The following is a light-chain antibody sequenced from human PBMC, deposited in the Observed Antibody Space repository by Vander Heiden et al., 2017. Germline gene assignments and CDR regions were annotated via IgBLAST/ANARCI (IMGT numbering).Light chain of an antibody. Sequence: SYELTHPPSVSVSPGHTASITCSGDKLGDKYASWYQQKPGQSPVLVIYQDSKRPSGIPERFSGSNSGNTATLTISGTQAMDEADYYCQAWDSSTWVFGGGTKLTVL. CDR1: KLGDKY. CDR2: QDS. V-gene: IGLV3-1*01. CDR3: QAWDSSTWV. J-gene: IGLJ3*02.